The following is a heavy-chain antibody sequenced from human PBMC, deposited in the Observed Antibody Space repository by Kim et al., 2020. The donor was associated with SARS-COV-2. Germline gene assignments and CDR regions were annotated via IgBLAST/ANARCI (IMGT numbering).Heavy chain of an antibody. CDR1: GGSISSNNW. CDR2: IYHTVST. V-gene: IGHV4-4*02. Sequence: SETLSLTCVVSGGSISSNNWWSWVRQPPGKGLEWIGDIYHTVSTNYKPSLKSRVTISVDKSKNHYSLNLKSVTAAETAVYYCARPVAGSVWDVWGQGTTVTVSS. D-gene: IGHD6-19*01. J-gene: IGHJ6*02. CDR3: ARPVAGSVWDV.